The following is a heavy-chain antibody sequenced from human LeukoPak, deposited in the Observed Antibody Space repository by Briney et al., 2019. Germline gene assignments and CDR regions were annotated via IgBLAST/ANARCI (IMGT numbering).Heavy chain of an antibody. J-gene: IGHJ6*02. Sequence: GGSLRLSCAASGFTFSSYGMHWVRQGPGKGLDWVTFIWYDGTDKNYADSVKGRFTISRDNSKNTLYLQMNSLRAEDTAVYYCARSGSTYYYGMDVWGQGTTVTVSS. V-gene: IGHV3-33*01. CDR1: GFTFSSYG. CDR2: IWYDGTDK. D-gene: IGHD3-10*01. CDR3: ARSGSTYYYGMDV.